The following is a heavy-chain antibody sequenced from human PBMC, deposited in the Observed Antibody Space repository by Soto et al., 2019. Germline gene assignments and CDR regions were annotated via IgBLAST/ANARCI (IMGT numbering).Heavy chain of an antibody. D-gene: IGHD6-13*01. CDR3: ARLAAAGTGGDY. V-gene: IGHV4-30-2*01. Sequence: QLQLQESGSGLVKPSQTLFLSCTVSGGSISSGGYAWSWIRQPPGKGLGWIGYIYHSGSTYYNPSLKSRVTISVDRSKNQFSLKLSSVTAGDTAVYYCARLAAAGTGGDYWGQGALVTVSS. CDR2: IYHSGST. CDR1: GGSISSGGYA. J-gene: IGHJ4*02.